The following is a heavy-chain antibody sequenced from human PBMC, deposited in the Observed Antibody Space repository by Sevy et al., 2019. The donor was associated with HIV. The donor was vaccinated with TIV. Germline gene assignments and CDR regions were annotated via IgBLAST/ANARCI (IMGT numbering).Heavy chain of an antibody. CDR2: IKSKYDGGTT. D-gene: IGHD2-8*01. CDR3: ATGCYYFDY. J-gene: IGHJ4*02. Sequence: GGSLRLSCTTSGFIFSNAWMNWVRQAPGKGLEWVGRIKSKYDGGTTDYAAPVKGRCTVSRDDSKNTVYLQMNSLKAEDTAIYSRATGCYYFDYWGQGTLVTVSS. CDR1: GFIFSNAW. V-gene: IGHV3-15*07.